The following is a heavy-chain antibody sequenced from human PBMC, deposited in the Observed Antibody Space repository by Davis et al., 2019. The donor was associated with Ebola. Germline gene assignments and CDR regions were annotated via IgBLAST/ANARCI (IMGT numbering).Heavy chain of an antibody. Sequence: MPGGSLRLSCAVYGGSFSGYYWSWIRQPPGKGLEWIGEINHSGRTNYNPSLKSRVTISVDTSKNQFSLKLSSVTAEDTAVYYCARDYYYYGMDVWGQGTTVTVSS. CDR2: INHSGRT. CDR3: ARDYYYYGMDV. V-gene: IGHV4-34*01. J-gene: IGHJ6*02. CDR1: GGSFSGYY.